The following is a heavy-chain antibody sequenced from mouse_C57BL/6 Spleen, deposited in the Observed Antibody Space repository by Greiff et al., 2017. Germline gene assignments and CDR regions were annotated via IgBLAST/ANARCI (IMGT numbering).Heavy chain of an antibody. D-gene: IGHD2-1*01. J-gene: IGHJ4*01. Sequence: EVKLQESGPGLVKPSQSLSLTCSVTGYSITSGYYWNWIRQFPGNKLEWMGYISYDGSNNYNPSLKNRISITRDTSKNQFFLKLNSVTTEDTATYYCARGGNRGAMDYWGQGTSVTVSS. CDR3: ARGGNRGAMDY. V-gene: IGHV3-6*01. CDR1: GYSITSGYY. CDR2: ISYDGSN.